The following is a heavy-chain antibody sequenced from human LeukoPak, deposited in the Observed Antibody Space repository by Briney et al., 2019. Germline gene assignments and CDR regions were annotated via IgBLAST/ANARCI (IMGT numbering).Heavy chain of an antibody. D-gene: IGHD1-26*01. Sequence: PGGSLRLSCAASGFTFSSYAMSWVRQAPGKGLEWVSAISGSGGSTYYADSVKGRFTISRDNSKTTLYLQMNSLRAEDTAVYYCASSLFSIVGATDDYWGQGTLVTVSS. V-gene: IGHV3-23*01. J-gene: IGHJ4*02. CDR2: ISGSGGST. CDR1: GFTFSSYA. CDR3: ASSLFSIVGATDDY.